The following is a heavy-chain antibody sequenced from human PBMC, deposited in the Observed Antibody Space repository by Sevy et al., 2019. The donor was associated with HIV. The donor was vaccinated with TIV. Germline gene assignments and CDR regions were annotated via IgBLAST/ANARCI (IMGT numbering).Heavy chain of an antibody. CDR3: ARAMDTYYYGSGSYFPPGY. D-gene: IGHD3-10*01. Sequence: GGSLRLSCAASGFTFSSYEMNCVRQAPGKGLEWVSYISSSGSTIYYADSVKGRFTISRDNAKNSRYLQMNSLRAEDTAVYYCARAMDTYYYGSGSYFPPGYWGQGTLVTVSS. J-gene: IGHJ4*02. V-gene: IGHV3-48*03. CDR1: GFTFSSYE. CDR2: ISSSGSTI.